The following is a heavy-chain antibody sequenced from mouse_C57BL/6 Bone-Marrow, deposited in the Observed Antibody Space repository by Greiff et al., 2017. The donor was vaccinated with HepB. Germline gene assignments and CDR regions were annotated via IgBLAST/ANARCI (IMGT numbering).Heavy chain of an antibody. CDR2: ISNGGSYT. CDR1: GFTFSSSG. V-gene: IGHV5-6*01. Sequence: EVQLVESGGDLVKPGGSLKLSCAASGFTFSSSGMSWVRQTPDKRLEWVATISNGGSYTYYPDSVKGRFTLSSDNAKNTLYLQMSSLKSEDTAMYYCARNWDVDYWGQGTTLTVAS. D-gene: IGHD4-1*01. J-gene: IGHJ2*01. CDR3: ARNWDVDY.